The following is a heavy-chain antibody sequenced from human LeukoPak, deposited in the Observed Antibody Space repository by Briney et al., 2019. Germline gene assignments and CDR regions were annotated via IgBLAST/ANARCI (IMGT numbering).Heavy chain of an antibody. CDR1: GFTFSSYA. CDR3: AKQTRPQLERRLGFDY. J-gene: IGHJ4*02. Sequence: GGSLRLSCAASGFTFSSYAMSWVRQAPGKGLEWVSAISGSGGSTYYADSVKCRFTISRDNSKNTLYLQMNSLRAEDTAVYYCAKQTRPQLERRLGFDYWGQGTLVTVSS. V-gene: IGHV3-23*01. CDR2: ISGSGGST. D-gene: IGHD1-1*01.